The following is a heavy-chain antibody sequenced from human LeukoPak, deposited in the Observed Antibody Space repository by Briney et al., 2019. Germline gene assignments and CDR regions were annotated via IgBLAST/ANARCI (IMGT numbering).Heavy chain of an antibody. Sequence: SQTLSLTCTVSGASISSGGYYWSWIRQHPGKGLEWIGYISYSGSTYYNPPLRSRVTISVDTSKNQFSLKLNSVTAADTAVYYCAKQAVEGWYLGQFDYWGQGTLVTVSS. CDR1: GASISSGGYY. J-gene: IGHJ4*02. CDR3: AKQAVEGWYLGQFDY. D-gene: IGHD2-15*01. V-gene: IGHV4-31*03. CDR2: ISYSGST.